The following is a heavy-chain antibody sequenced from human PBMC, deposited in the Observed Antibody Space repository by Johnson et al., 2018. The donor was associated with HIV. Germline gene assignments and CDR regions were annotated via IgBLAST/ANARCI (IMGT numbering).Heavy chain of an antibody. CDR3: ARYGYRPEAAFDI. V-gene: IGHV3-33*01. CDR1: GFTFNSYG. CDR2: IWYDGSNK. J-gene: IGHJ3*02. D-gene: IGHD5-24*01. Sequence: VQLVESGGGVVQPGRSLRLSCGASGFTFNSYGMHWVRQAPGKGLEWVAVIWYDGSNKYYADSVKGRFTISRDKSKNTLFLQMGRLRAEDTAVYYCARYGYRPEAAFDIWGQGTMVTVSS.